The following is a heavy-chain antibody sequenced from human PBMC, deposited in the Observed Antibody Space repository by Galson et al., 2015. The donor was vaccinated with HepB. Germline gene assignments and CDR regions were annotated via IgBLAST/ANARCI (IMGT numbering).Heavy chain of an antibody. J-gene: IGHJ4*02. CDR1: GFTFSSLG. D-gene: IGHD1-1*01. CDR2: IGVNPGNT. V-gene: IGHV3-23*01. Sequence: SLRLSCAASGFTFSSLGTTWVRQAPGKGLECVSAIGVNPGNTDYADSVRGRLTISRDNSKNMLYLQMNNLRAEDTAVYYCAKGTTNIDYWGQGTLVTVSS. CDR3: AKGTTNIDY.